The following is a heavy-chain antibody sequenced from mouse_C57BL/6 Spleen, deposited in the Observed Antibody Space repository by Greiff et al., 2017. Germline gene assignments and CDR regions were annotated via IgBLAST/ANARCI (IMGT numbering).Heavy chain of an antibody. V-gene: IGHV1-55*01. CDR2: IYPGSGST. CDR3: ARWLLRTYYLDY. CDR1: GYTFTSYW. Sequence: QVQLQQPGAELVKPGASVKMSCKASGYTFTSYWITWVKQRPGHGLEWIGDIYPGSGSTNYNEKFKSKATLTVDTSSSTAYMQLSSLTSEDSAVYYCARWLLRTYYLDYWGQGTTLTVSS. J-gene: IGHJ2*01. D-gene: IGHD2-3*01.